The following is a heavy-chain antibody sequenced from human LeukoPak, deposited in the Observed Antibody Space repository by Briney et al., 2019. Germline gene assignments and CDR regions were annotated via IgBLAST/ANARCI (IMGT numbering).Heavy chain of an antibody. Sequence: PSETLSLTCTVSGGSISSYYWSWIRQPPGKGLEWIGYIYYSGSTNYNPSLKSRVTISVDTSKTQFSLKLSSVTAADTAVYYCARVPNSSGWRSYNWFDPWGQGTLVTVSS. CDR3: ARVPNSSGWRSYNWFDP. CDR2: IYYSGST. CDR1: GGSISSYY. D-gene: IGHD6-19*01. V-gene: IGHV4-59*01. J-gene: IGHJ5*02.